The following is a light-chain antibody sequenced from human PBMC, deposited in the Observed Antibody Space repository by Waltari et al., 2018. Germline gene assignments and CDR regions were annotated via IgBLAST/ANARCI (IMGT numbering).Light chain of an antibody. Sequence: IVVTQSPLSLPVTPGEPASISCRSSQSLLHSNGYNYLDWYLQKPGQSPQLLIYLGSNLSSGVPERFSGSESGTDFTLEISRVEAEDVGVYYCMQSLQAVSTFGQGTKVEIK. CDR3: MQSLQAVST. CDR2: LGS. J-gene: IGKJ1*01. V-gene: IGKV2-28*01. CDR1: QSLLHSNGYNY.